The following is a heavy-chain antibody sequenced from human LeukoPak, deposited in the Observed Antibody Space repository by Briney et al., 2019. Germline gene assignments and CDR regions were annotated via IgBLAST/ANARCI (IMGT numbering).Heavy chain of an antibody. CDR2: IYENGGTT. J-gene: IGHJ5*02. CDR3: AKSRVAVAAPRNWFDP. CDR1: GFTFRSHA. D-gene: IGHD6-19*01. Sequence: GGSLRLSCVGSGFTFRSHAMSWVRQAPEKGLEFVSGIYENGGTTYYADSVKGRFTISRDNSNNTLYLQMNSLRVEDTAVYYCAKSRVAVAAPRNWFDPWGQGTLVTVSS. V-gene: IGHV3-23*01.